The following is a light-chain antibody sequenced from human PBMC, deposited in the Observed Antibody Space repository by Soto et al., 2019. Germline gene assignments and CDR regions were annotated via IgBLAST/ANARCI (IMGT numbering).Light chain of an antibody. Sequence: EIVLTQSPGTLSLSPGERATLSCRASQSVSSTYLAWYQQKPGQAPRLLIFGASSRATGIPDRFSGSGSGTDFTLTISRLEPEDFAVYYSQQYGSSPPTWTSGQGTKVDI. CDR3: QQYGSSPPTWT. CDR2: GAS. V-gene: IGKV3-20*01. CDR1: QSVSSTY. J-gene: IGKJ1*01.